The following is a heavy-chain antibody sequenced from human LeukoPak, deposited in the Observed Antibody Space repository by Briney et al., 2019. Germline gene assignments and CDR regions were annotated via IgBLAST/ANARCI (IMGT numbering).Heavy chain of an antibody. D-gene: IGHD1-1*01. Sequence: PSGTLSLTCALSGGSISSNNWWGWVRQPPGKGLEWIGEIYHSGSPNYNPSLKSRVTISVDKSRNHFSLNLSSVTAADTAVYYCARVNINNWHSCDYWGRGTLVTVSS. J-gene: IGHJ4*02. CDR3: ARVNINNWHSCDY. CDR1: GGSISSNNW. V-gene: IGHV4-4*02. CDR2: IYHSGSP.